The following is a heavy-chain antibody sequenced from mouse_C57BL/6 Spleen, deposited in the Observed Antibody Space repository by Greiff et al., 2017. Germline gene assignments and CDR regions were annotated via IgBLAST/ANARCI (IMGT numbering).Heavy chain of an antibody. J-gene: IGHJ3*01. CDR2: IDPEDGEN. CDR1: GFNIKDSY. V-gene: IGHV14-2*01. CDR3: AFMVTWFAY. D-gene: IGHD2-2*01. Sequence: EVQLQQSGAELVKPGASVKLSCTASGFNIKDSYMHWVKQRTEQGLEWIGRIDPEDGENKYAPKFQGKATIPADTSSKTAYLQLSRLTSEDTAVYYCAFMVTWFAYWGQGTLVTVSA.